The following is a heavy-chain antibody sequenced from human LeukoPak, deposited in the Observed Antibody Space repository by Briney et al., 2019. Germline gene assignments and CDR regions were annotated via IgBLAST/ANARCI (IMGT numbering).Heavy chain of an antibody. D-gene: IGHD2-15*01. CDR1: GFTFSSYA. Sequence: GGSLRLSCAASGFTFSSYAMNWVRQAPGKGLEWVSAICSNDNNTYYANSVKGRFTISRDNSKNTLSLQLNSLRAEDTAVYYCAKGASSSCYSAPNYWGQGTLVTVSS. V-gene: IGHV3-23*01. CDR3: AKGASSSCYSAPNY. J-gene: IGHJ4*02. CDR2: ICSNDNNT.